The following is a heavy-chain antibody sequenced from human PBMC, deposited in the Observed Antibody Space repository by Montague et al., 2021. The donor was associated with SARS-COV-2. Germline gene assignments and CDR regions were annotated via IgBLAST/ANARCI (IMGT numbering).Heavy chain of an antibody. V-gene: IGHV3-21*01. CDR2: ISSSSSYI. D-gene: IGHD3-22*01. CDR3: ARDGWAHYYDSSGYEGNFDI. J-gene: IGHJ3*02. Sequence: SRSLSWAASGFTFRSYTMNWVRQAPGKGLEWVSCISSSSSYIYYADSVKGRFTIFRDNAKNSLFLQMNSLRAEDTAVYYCARDGWAHYYDSSGYEGNFDIWGQGTMVTVSS. CDR1: GFTFRSYT.